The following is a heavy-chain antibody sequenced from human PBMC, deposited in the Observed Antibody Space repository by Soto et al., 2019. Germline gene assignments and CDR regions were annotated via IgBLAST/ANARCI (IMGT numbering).Heavy chain of an antibody. CDR1: GFTFDDYA. Sequence: PGGSLRLSCAASGFTFDDYAMHWVRQAPGKGLEWVSGISCNSGSIGYADSVKGRFTISRDNAKNSLYLQMNSLRAEETALYYCAKEDSSGYYYGDDAFDMWGQGTMITVSS. CDR3: AKEDSSGYYYGDDAFDM. V-gene: IGHV3-9*01. CDR2: ISCNSGSI. D-gene: IGHD3-22*01. J-gene: IGHJ3*02.